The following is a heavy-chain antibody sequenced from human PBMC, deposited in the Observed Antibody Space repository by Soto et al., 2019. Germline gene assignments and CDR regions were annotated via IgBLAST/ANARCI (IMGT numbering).Heavy chain of an antibody. Sequence: SETRSLTFNVSGGSISNYYGNWIRQPPVKRLEWIGYISDSGSTKYNPSLMSRVTISADMSKNQVSLKVKSVAAADTAIYYCARARLVGLTTWDYFDYWGQGTLVTVSS. D-gene: IGHD1-1*01. J-gene: IGHJ4*02. CDR1: GGSISNYY. CDR3: ARARLVGLTTWDYFDY. V-gene: IGHV4-59*01. CDR2: ISDSGST.